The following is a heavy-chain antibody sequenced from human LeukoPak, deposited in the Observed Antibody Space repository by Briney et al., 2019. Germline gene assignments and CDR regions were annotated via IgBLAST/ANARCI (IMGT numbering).Heavy chain of an antibody. CDR3: ATREAFYYYAMDV. Sequence: HPGGSLRLSCAASGFTFSSYAMAWVRQAPGKGLEWVSSISAPGVTSYYADSVKGRFTISRDNSQNTLYLQMNGLRAEDTAIYYCATREAFYYYAMDVWGPGTTVTVSS. CDR2: ISAPGVTS. CDR1: GFTFSSYA. D-gene: IGHD1-26*01. J-gene: IGHJ6*02. V-gene: IGHV3-23*01.